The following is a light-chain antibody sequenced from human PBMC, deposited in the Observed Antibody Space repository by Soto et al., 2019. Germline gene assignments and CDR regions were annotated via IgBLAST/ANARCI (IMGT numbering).Light chain of an antibody. CDR2: DTS. J-gene: IGLJ3*02. CDR1: TGAVTSSHY. CDR3: LLSYSGAQWV. V-gene: IGLV7-46*01. Sequence: QAVVTQEPSLTVSPGGTVTLTCGSSTGAVTSSHYPYWFQQKPGQAPRTLIYDTSNKHSWTPARFSGSLLGGRAALTLSGAQPEDEAEYYCLLSYSGAQWVFGGGTKLTVL.